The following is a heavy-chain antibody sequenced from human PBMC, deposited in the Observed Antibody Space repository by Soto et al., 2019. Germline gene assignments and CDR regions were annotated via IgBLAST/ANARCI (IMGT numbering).Heavy chain of an antibody. D-gene: IGHD2-2*01. Sequence: EVQLVESGGGLVQPGGSLRLSCAASGFTFSSYSMNWVRQAPGKGLEWVSYISSSSSTIYYADSVKGRFTIPRDNAKNSLYLQMNSLRDEDTAVYYCARDGQVPEAYYCGMDVWGQGTTVTVSS. CDR2: ISSSSSTI. V-gene: IGHV3-48*02. CDR3: ARDGQVPEAYYCGMDV. CDR1: GFTFSSYS. J-gene: IGHJ6*02.